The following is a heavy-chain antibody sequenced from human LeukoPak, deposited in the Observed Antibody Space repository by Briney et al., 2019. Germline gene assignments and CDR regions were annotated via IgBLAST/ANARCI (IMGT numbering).Heavy chain of an antibody. Sequence: GGSLTRSCAASGFTFSSYGMHWVRQAPGKGLEWGEVISYDGSNKYYADSVKGRFTISRDNSKNTLYLQMNSLRAEDTAVYYCAKDRTVGIVGATGHYWGQGTLVTVSS. D-gene: IGHD1-26*01. CDR3: AKDRTVGIVGATGHY. CDR1: GFTFSSYG. J-gene: IGHJ4*02. CDR2: ISYDGSNK. V-gene: IGHV3-30*18.